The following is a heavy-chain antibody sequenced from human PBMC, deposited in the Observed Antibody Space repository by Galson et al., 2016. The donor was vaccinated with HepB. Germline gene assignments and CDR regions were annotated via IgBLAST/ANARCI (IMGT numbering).Heavy chain of an antibody. CDR3: ARDRSSGSGSFGY. J-gene: IGHJ4*02. CDR2: IYHSGST. V-gene: IGHV4-31*02. D-gene: IGHD3-10*01. Sequence: LHPGKGLEWIGYIYHSGSTYYSPSLKSRVTISVDTSKNQFSLKLSSVTAADTAVYFCARDRSSGSGSFGYWGQGTLVTVSS.